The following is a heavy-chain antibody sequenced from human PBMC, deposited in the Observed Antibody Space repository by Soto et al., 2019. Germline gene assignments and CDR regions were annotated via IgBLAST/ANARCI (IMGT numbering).Heavy chain of an antibody. D-gene: IGHD3-16*01. CDR3: ARHEGGYYSGVDV. J-gene: IGHJ6*02. CDR1: GGSISSNSYY. Sequence: QLPLQESGPGLVKPSETLSLTCTVSGGSISSNSYYWAWIRQPPGKGLEWIGNIYYSGTTYYNPSLKSRVTLSVDTSENQCSLKLSSVTAADAAVYYCARHEGGYYSGVDVWGQGTTVTVSS. CDR2: IYYSGTT. V-gene: IGHV4-39*01.